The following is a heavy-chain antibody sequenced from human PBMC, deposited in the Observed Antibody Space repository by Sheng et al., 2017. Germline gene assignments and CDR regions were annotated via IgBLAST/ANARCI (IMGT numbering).Heavy chain of an antibody. D-gene: IGHD1-7*01. V-gene: IGHV4-34*01. Sequence: QVQLQQWGAGLLKPSETLSLTCAVYGGSFSGYYWSWIRQPPGKGLEWIGEINHIGSTNYNPSLKSRVTISVDTSKNQFSLKLSSVTAADTAVYYCARAGTDGGDAFDIWGQGTMVTVSS. CDR2: INHIGST. J-gene: IGHJ3*02. CDR1: GGSFSGYY. CDR3: ARAGTDGGDAFDI.